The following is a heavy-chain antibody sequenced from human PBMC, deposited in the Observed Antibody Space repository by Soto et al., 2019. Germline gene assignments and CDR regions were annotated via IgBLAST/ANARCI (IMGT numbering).Heavy chain of an antibody. CDR2: ISSSSSYI. J-gene: IGHJ4*02. Sequence: VGSLRLSCAASGFTFSSYSMNWVRQAPGKGLEWVSSISSSSSYIYYADSVKGRFTISRDNAKNSLYLQMNSLRAEDTAVYYCARDYSSGWPRPPFDYWGQGTLVTVSS. D-gene: IGHD6-19*01. V-gene: IGHV3-21*01. CDR1: GFTFSSYS. CDR3: ARDYSSGWPRPPFDY.